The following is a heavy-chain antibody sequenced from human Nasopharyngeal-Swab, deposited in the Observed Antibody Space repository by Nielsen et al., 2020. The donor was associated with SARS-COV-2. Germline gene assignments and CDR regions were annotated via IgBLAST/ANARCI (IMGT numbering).Heavy chain of an antibody. Sequence: GESLKISCAASGFTFSSYAMHWVRQAPGKGLEWVAVISYDGSNKYYADSVKGRFTISRDNSKNTLYLQMNSLRAEDTAVYYCARERWPGYSNYEGSFDYWGKGTLVTVSS. V-gene: IGHV3-30-3*01. CDR2: ISYDGSNK. D-gene: IGHD4-11*01. J-gene: IGHJ4*02. CDR3: ARERWPGYSNYEGSFDY. CDR1: GFTFSSYA.